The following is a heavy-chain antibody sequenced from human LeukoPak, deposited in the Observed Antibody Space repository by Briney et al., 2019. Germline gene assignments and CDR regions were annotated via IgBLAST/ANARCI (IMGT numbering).Heavy chain of an antibody. J-gene: IGHJ5*01. CDR2: LNTSGSTT. CDR1: GFTLNNYA. V-gene: IGHV3-23*01. CDR3: ANEPGRYCSMSACRDWFES. D-gene: IGHD2-2*01. Sequence: GGSLTLFCAPSGFTLNNYAMSWARHAPGEGLEWVSPLNTSGSTTCCADYVKGRVSSCRDISEDTVYLHLYSLRVEDTAVYYCANEPGRYCSMSACRDWFESWGQGTLVTVSS.